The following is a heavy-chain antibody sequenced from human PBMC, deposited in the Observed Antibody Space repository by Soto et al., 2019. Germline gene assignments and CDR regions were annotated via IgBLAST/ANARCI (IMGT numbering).Heavy chain of an antibody. CDR2: IYYSGST. CDR1: GGSISSSSYY. D-gene: IGHD1-26*01. Sequence: SETLSLTCTVSGGSISSSSYYWGWIRQPPGKGLEWIGSIYYSGSTYYNPSLKSRVTISVDTSKNQFSLKLSSVTAADTAVYYCARRGGMVASNYYYYGMDVWGQGTTVTVSS. CDR3: ARRGGMVASNYYYYGMDV. V-gene: IGHV4-39*01. J-gene: IGHJ6*02.